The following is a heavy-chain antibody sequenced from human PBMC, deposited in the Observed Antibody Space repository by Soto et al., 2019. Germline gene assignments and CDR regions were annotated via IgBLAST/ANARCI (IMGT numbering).Heavy chain of an antibody. V-gene: IGHV1-3*01. Sequence: ASVKVSCKASGYTFTSYAMHWVRQAPGQRLEWMGWINAGNGNTKYSQKFQGRVTITRDTSASTAYMELSSLRSEDTAVYYCARFGVYYDSSGYYDNWFDPWGQGTLVTVSS. CDR1: GYTFTSYA. CDR3: ARFGVYYDSSGYYDNWFDP. CDR2: INAGNGNT. J-gene: IGHJ5*02. D-gene: IGHD3-22*01.